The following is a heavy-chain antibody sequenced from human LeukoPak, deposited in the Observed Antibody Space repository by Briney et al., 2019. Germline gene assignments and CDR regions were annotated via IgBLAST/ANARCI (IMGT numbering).Heavy chain of an antibody. Sequence: GGSLRLSCAASGFTFSSYAMSWVRQAPGKGLEWVSAISGSGGSTYYADSVKGRFTISRDNSKSTLYLQMNSLRAEDTAVYYCAKDMMGSSWAVGFDYWGQGTLVTVSS. V-gene: IGHV3-23*01. CDR3: AKDMMGSSWAVGFDY. J-gene: IGHJ4*02. CDR2: ISGSGGST. CDR1: GFTFSSYA. D-gene: IGHD6-13*01.